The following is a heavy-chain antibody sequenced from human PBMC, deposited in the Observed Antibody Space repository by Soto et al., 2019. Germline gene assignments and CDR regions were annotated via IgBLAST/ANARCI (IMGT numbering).Heavy chain of an antibody. J-gene: IGHJ5*02. CDR1: GGFLSESY. V-gene: IGHV4-34*01. Sequence: TSETLSLTCAVYGGFLSESYWTWIRQPPGKGLEWIGEINHVGGTNYSPSLKSRVTMSVDTSQNQFSLRLISVTAADTAMYFCVRIRYQLPSSVLWLDPWGQGTPVTVSS. CDR2: INHVGGT. CDR3: VRIRYQLPSSVLWLDP. D-gene: IGHD3-16*01.